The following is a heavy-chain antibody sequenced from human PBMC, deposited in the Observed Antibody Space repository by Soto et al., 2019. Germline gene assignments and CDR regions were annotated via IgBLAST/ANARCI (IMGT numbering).Heavy chain of an antibody. CDR1: GGSISSYY. V-gene: IGHV4-59*01. D-gene: IGHD6-19*01. Sequence: SETLSLTCTVSGGSISSYYWSWIRQPPGKGLEWIGYIYYSGSTNYNPSLKSRVTISVDTSKNQFSLKLSSVTAADTAVYYCARDGSYGGNDYWGQGTLVTVSS. CDR3: ARDGSYGGNDY. CDR2: IYYSGST. J-gene: IGHJ4*02.